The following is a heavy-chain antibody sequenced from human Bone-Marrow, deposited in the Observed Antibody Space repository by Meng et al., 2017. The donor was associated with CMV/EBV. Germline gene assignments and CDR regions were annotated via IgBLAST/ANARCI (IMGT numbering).Heavy chain of an antibody. J-gene: IGHJ6*02. CDR3: VKDTTYYYDSSGSCMDV. D-gene: IGHD3-22*01. CDR2: ISWNSASM. CDR1: GFTFDDYG. V-gene: IGHV3-9*01. Sequence: SLKISCAASGFTFDDYGMHWVRQAPGKGLEWVSGISWNSASMGYADSVWGRFIISRDNTKISLYLQMISLRAKDTALYYCVKDTTYYYDSSGSCMDVWGQGTTVTVSS.